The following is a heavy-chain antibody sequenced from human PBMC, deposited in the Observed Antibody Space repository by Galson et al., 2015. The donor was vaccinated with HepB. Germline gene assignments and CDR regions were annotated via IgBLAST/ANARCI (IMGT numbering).Heavy chain of an antibody. V-gene: IGHV3-21*01. D-gene: IGHD3-10*01. J-gene: IGHJ5*02. Sequence: SLRLSCAASGFTFSSYSMNWVRQAPGKGLEWVSSISSSSSYIYYADSVKGRFTISRDNAKNSLYLQMNSLRAEDTAVYYCASRGGLRVSYNWFDPWDQGTLVTVSS. CDR3: ASRGGLRVSYNWFDP. CDR2: ISSSSSYI. CDR1: GFTFSSYS.